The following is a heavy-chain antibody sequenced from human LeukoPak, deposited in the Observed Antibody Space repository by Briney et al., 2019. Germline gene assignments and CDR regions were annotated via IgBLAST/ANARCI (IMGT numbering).Heavy chain of an antibody. CDR3: AREVHCGGDCYSGWFDP. CDR2: IYYSGST. D-gene: IGHD2-21*02. J-gene: IGHJ5*02. CDR1: GGSIRNGGYY. V-gene: IGHV4-31*03. Sequence: SETLSLTRTVSGGSIRNGGYYWSWIRQHPGKGPEWIGYIYYSGSTFYNPSLKSRLTISVDTSKNQFSLNLSSVTAADTAVYYCAREVHCGGDCYSGWFDPWGQGTLVTVSS.